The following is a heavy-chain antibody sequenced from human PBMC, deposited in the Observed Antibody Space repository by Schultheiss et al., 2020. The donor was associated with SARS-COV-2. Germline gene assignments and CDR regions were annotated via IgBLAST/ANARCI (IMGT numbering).Heavy chain of an antibody. CDR1: GGTFSSYT. CDR3: ARVHPGYYGMDV. J-gene: IGHJ6*02. V-gene: IGHV1-69*02. Sequence: SVKVSCKASGGTFSSYTISWVRQAPGQGLEWMGRIIPILGIANYAQKFQGRVTITADKSTSTAYMELSSLRSEDTAVYYCARVHPGYYGMDVWGQGTTVTVSS. CDR2: IIPILGIA.